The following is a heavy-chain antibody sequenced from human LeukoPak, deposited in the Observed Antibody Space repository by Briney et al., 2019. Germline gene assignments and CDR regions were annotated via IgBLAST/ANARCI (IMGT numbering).Heavy chain of an antibody. Sequence: GASVKVSCKASGGTFSSYAISWVRQAPGQGLEWMGRIIPILGIANYAQKFQGRVTITADKSTSTAYMELSSLRSEDTAVYYCAREDGYNMVIDYWGQGTLVTVSS. V-gene: IGHV1-69*04. D-gene: IGHD5-12*01. J-gene: IGHJ4*02. CDR1: GGTFSSYA. CDR2: IIPILGIA. CDR3: AREDGYNMVIDY.